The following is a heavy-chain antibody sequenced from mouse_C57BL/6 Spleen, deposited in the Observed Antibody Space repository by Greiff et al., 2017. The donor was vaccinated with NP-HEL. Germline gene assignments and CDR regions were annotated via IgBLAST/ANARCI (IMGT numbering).Heavy chain of an antibody. J-gene: IGHJ2*01. V-gene: IGHV1-62-2*01. CDR2: FYPGSGSI. CDR3: ARHEPPSYYGSSYLFDY. Sequence: VQLQQSGAELVKPGASVKLSCKASGYTFTEYTIHWVKQRSGQGLEWIGWFYPGSGSIKYNEKFKDKATLTADKSSSTVYMELSRLTSEDSAVYCCARHEPPSYYGSSYLFDYWGQGTTLTVSS. CDR1: GYTFTEYT. D-gene: IGHD1-1*01.